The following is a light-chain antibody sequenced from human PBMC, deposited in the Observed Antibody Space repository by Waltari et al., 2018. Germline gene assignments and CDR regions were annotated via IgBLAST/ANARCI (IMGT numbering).Light chain of an antibody. CDR1: QRVSRA. Sequence: EIVLTQSPGTLSLSLGERATVSCRASQRVSRALAWYQQKPGQAPRLLIYGASTRATGIPDRFSGSGSGTDFSLTISRLEPYDFAVYYCQHYLSLPGTFGQGTTVEI. CDR2: GAS. CDR3: QHYLSLPGT. V-gene: IGKV3-20*01. J-gene: IGKJ1*01.